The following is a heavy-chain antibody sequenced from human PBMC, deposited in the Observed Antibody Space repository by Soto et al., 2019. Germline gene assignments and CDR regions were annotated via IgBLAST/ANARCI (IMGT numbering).Heavy chain of an antibody. CDR3: ARVNYGNYYYYYGMDV. J-gene: IGHJ6*02. V-gene: IGHV4-59*01. CDR1: GGSISNYY. D-gene: IGHD4-17*01. CDR2: IYYSGST. Sequence: QVQLQESGPGLVKPSETLSLTCTVSGGSISNYYWSWIRQPPGKGLEWIGYIYYSGSTNYNPSLKSRVTRSVDTSKNQFPLKLNSVTAADTAVYYCARVNYGNYYYYYGMDVWGQGTTVTVSS.